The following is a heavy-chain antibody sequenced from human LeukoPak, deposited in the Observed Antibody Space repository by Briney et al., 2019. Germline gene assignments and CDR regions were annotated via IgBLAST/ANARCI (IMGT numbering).Heavy chain of an antibody. CDR2: IIPIFGTA. CDR3: AKDRHGVVGATPFDF. CDR1: GGTFSSYA. Sequence: ASVKVSCKASGGTFSSYAISWVRQAPGQGLEWMGGIIPIFGTANYAQKFQGRVTITTDESTSTAYMELSSLRSEDTAVYYCAKDRHGVVGATPFDFWGQGTLVTVSS. V-gene: IGHV1-69*05. D-gene: IGHD1-26*01. J-gene: IGHJ4*02.